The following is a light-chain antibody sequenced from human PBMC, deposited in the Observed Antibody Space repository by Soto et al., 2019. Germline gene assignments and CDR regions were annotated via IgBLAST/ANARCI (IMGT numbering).Light chain of an antibody. Sequence: DIQMTQSPSSLSASVGDRVTITCRASQSISSYLNWYQQKPGKAPKLLIYAASSLQSVVPSRFSRSGSGTDFTLTISSLQPEDFATYYFQQSYSTPPNTVGEGTKLEIK. CDR1: QSISSY. V-gene: IGKV1-39*01. J-gene: IGKJ2*01. CDR2: AAS. CDR3: QQSYSTPPNT.